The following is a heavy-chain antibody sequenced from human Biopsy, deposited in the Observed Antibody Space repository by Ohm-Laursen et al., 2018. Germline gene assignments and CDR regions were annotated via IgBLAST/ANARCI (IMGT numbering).Heavy chain of an antibody. CDR1: GISFSRSA. V-gene: IGHV3-23*01. CDR3: ASRGYTDGDYDY. D-gene: IGHD5-18*01. J-gene: IGHJ4*02. Sequence: SLRLSCAASGISFSRSAMNWVRQAPGKGLEWVSGITASGGTTYYADSVKGRFTISRDDAKNSLYLQMHSLRAEDTAVYYCASRGYTDGDYDYWGQGTLVTVSS. CDR2: ITASGGTT.